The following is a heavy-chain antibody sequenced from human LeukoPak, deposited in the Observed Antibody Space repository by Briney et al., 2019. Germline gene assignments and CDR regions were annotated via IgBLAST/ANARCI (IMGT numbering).Heavy chain of an antibody. CDR1: GFTFSSYS. J-gene: IGHJ4*02. CDR2: ISSSSSYL. CDR3: ARGGGDYYDSSELDY. Sequence: GGSLRLSCAASGFTFSSYSMNWVRQAPGKGLEWVSSISSSSSYLYYADSVKGRFTISRDNAKNSLYLQMNSLRAEDTAVYYCARGGGDYYDSSELDYWGQGTLVTVSS. D-gene: IGHD3-22*01. V-gene: IGHV3-21*01.